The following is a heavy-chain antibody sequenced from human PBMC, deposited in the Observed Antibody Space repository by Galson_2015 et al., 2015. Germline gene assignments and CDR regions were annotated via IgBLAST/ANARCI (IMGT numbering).Heavy chain of an antibody. V-gene: IGHV1-2*06. CDR2: INLNSGGT. J-gene: IGHJ4*02. D-gene: IGHD2-15*01. CDR1: GYTFTGYY. Sequence: SVKVSCKASGYTFTGYYMHWVRQAPGQGLEWMGRINLNSGGTNYAQKFQGRVTMTRDTSTSTAYMELSRLRSDDTAVYYCARGRPPRYCSGGSCYPDYWGQGTLVTVSS. CDR3: ARGRPPRYCSGGSCYPDY.